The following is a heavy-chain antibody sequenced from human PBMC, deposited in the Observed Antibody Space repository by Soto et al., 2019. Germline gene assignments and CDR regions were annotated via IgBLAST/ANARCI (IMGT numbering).Heavy chain of an antibody. J-gene: IGHJ4*02. CDR3: ARDPAKGSGSGGSCYEGFDY. CDR1: GFTFSSYA. CDR2: ISYDGSNK. V-gene: IGHV3-30-3*01. Sequence: QVQLVESGGGVVQPGRSLRLSCAASGFTFSSYAMHWVRQAPGKGLEWVAVISYDGSNKYYADSVKGRFTISRDNSKNTXYQXMNSLRAEDTAVYYCARDPAKGSGSGGSCYEGFDYWGQGTLVTVSS. D-gene: IGHD2-15*01.